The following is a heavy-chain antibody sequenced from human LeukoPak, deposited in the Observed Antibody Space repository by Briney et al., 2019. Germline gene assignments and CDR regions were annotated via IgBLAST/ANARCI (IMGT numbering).Heavy chain of an antibody. CDR2: ISYDGSKV. Sequence: PGGSLRLSCTASGYTFSNYGMHWVRQGPGKGLEWVAVISYDGSKVFYGDFVKGRFTISRDDSRDTVYLQMHSLRVEDMAVCYCAKDDAGLPDYWGQGTLVTVSS. J-gene: IGHJ4*02. CDR3: AKDDAGLPDY. D-gene: IGHD2-15*01. V-gene: IGHV3-30*18. CDR1: GYTFSNYG.